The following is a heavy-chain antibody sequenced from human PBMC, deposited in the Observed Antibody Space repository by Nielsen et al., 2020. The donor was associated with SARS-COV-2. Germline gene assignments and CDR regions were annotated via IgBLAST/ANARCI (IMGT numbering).Heavy chain of an antibody. V-gene: IGHV3-7*01. J-gene: IGHJ3*01. Sequence: GGSLRLSCAASGFTFSSLWMSWVRQVPGKGLEWVADIKPDGSEKVYVDSVKGRFTTSRDNAKNSMSLQMNSLRVEDTAVYYCARDWSRAFDVWGQGTMVTVSS. CDR3: ARDWSRAFDV. CDR2: IKPDGSEK. CDR1: GFTFSSLW.